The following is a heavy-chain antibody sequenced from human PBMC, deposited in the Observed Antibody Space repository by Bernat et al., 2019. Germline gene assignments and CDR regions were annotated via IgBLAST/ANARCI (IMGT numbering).Heavy chain of an antibody. CDR1: GGSISSSSYY. Sequence: QLQLQESGPGLVKPSETLSLTCTVSGGSISSSSYYWGWIRQPPGKGLEWIGMIYYSGNTYYNPSLKSRVTISVDTSKNQFSLKLSSVTAADTAVYCCARHWYSSGWPIDYWGQGTLVTVSS. J-gene: IGHJ4*02. D-gene: IGHD6-19*01. CDR3: ARHWYSSGWPIDY. V-gene: IGHV4-39*01. CDR2: IYYSGNT.